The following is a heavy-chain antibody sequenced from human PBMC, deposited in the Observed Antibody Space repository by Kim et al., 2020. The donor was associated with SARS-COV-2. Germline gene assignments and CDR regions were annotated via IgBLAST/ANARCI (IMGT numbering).Heavy chain of an antibody. V-gene: IGHV1-3*01. CDR2: INAGNGNT. CDR3: ARTYYDSSGYYYSPFDY. CDR1: GYTFTSYA. J-gene: IGHJ4*02. Sequence: ASVKVSCKASGYTFTSYAMHWVRQAPGQRLEWMGWINAGNGNTKYSQKFQGRVTITRDTSASTAYMELSSLRSEDTAVYYCARTYYDSSGYYYSPFDYWGQGTLVTVSS. D-gene: IGHD3-22*01.